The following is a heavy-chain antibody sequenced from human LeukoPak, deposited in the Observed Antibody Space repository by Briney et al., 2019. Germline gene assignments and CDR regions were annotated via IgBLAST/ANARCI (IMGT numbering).Heavy chain of an antibody. CDR1: GGSISSGGYS. J-gene: IGHJ6*02. V-gene: IGHV4-30-2*01. Sequence: SETLSLTCAVSGGSISSGGYSWSWIRQPPGKGLEWIGYIYPSGSSYCNPSLKSRVTISVDRSKNQFSLKLSSVTAADTAVYYCARYDFWSGYDVWGQGTTVTVSS. CDR3: ARYDFWSGYDV. CDR2: IYPSGSS. D-gene: IGHD3-3*01.